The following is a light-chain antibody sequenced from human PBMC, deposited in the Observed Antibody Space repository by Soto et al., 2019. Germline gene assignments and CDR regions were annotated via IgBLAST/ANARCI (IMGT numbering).Light chain of an antibody. J-gene: IGKJ1*01. Sequence: EVVLTQSPGTLSLSPGERATLSCRASQSVSSYFLAWYQHKPGLAPRLLIYGASTRATGIPDRFSGSGSGTDFTLPISRLEPEDFAVYYCHQYSGSPWTFGQGTKVEIK. CDR1: QSVSSYF. CDR3: HQYSGSPWT. CDR2: GAS. V-gene: IGKV3-20*01.